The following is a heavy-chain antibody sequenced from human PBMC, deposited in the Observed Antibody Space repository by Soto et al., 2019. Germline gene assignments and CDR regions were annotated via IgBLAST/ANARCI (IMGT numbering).Heavy chain of an antibody. CDR3: ARGVVAMPLYYGLAV. CDR1: GGSISSGGYY. J-gene: IGHJ6*02. CDR2: IYHSGTT. D-gene: IGHD2-2*01. Sequence: SETLSLTCTVSGGSISSGGYYWSWIRQHPGKGLEWIGYIYHSGTTYYKSSLKSRLTISVDTSKNQFSLKLSSVTAADTAVYYCARGVVAMPLYYGLAVWGQGTPVPVPS. V-gene: IGHV4-31*03.